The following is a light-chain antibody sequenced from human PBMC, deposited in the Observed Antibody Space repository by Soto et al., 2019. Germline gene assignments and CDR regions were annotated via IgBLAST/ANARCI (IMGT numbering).Light chain of an antibody. CDR2: GAS. Sequence: EIVMTQSPATLSVSPGERATLSCRASQSVSSNLAWYQQKPGQAPRLVIYGASTRATGIPARFSGSGSGTEFTLTISSLQSEDFAVDYCQQYNNWPPWTCGQGTKVEIK. J-gene: IGKJ1*01. CDR1: QSVSSN. CDR3: QQYNNWPPWT. V-gene: IGKV3-15*01.